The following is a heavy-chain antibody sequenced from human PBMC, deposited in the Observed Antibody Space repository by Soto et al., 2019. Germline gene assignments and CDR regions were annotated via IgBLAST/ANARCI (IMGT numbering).Heavy chain of an antibody. V-gene: IGHV2-5*01. J-gene: IGHJ6*02. CDR3: AHRRFGDTSRDYNGLDV. Sequence: QITLKEAGQTLVQPTQTLTLTCTFSGFSLSTTGEGVFWIRQPPGKAPEWLALVHWNDDKRYSPSLRPRPTIRKDTSRNQVVLSLTNLDPVDTGTNDCAHRRFGDTSRDYNGLDVWGQGTTVIVSS. CDR1: GFSLSTTGEG. CDR2: VHWNDDK. D-gene: IGHD3-3*01.